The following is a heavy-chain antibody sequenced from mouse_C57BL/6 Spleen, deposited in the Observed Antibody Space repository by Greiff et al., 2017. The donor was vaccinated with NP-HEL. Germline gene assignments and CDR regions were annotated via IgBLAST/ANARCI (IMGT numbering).Heavy chain of an antibody. V-gene: IGHV1-81*01. CDR3: ARNYGSSFDY. CDR2: IYPRSGDT. J-gene: IGHJ2*01. D-gene: IGHD1-1*01. Sequence: QVQLQQSGAELARPGASVKLSCKASGYTFTSYGISWVKQRTGQGLEWIGEIYPRSGDTYYNEKLKGKATLTADKSSSTAYMELRNLTSEDSAVYFCARNYGSSFDYWGQGTTLTVSS. CDR1: GYTFTSYG.